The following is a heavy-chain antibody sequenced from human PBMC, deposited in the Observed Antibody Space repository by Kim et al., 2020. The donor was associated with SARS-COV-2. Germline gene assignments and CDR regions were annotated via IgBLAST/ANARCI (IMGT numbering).Heavy chain of an antibody. CDR2: ICSSGSSN. V-gene: IGHV3-21*01. CDR1: GFTFSTYY. Sequence: GGSLRLSCAASGFTFSTYYMSWVRQAPGKGLEWVSSICSSGSSNYDAASMSRLTIFGDGSTNKSDLQLISLMAADTAAYYCCTGRPGTVYGYFDFWG. J-gene: IGHJ4*03. CDR3: CTGRPGTVYGYFDF. D-gene: IGHD2-8*01.